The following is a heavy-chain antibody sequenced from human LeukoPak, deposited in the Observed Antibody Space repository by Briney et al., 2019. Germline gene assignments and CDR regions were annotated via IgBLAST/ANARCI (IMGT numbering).Heavy chain of an antibody. CDR2: ISSSGSTI. V-gene: IGHV3-48*03. CDR1: GFTFSSYE. Sequence: GGSLRPSCAASGFTFSSYEMNWVRQAPGKGLEWVSYISSSGSTIYYADSVKGRFTISRDNAKNSLYLQMNSLRAEDTAVYYCARGREDYGDHRGMDVWGKGTTVTVSS. D-gene: IGHD4-17*01. J-gene: IGHJ6*04. CDR3: ARGREDYGDHRGMDV.